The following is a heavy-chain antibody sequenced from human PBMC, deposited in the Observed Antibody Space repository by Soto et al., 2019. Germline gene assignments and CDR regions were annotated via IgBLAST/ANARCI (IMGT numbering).Heavy chain of an antibody. J-gene: IGHJ4*02. Sequence: QVQLLQSGAELKKPGASVKVSCKASGYIFTGYYMHWVRQAPGQGLEWMGWINPNSGDTNYTQKFQGWVKMTRDTSISTAYMELSRLRSDDTAVYYCATSRISIAVAGETEYYFDYWGQGTPVTVSS. CDR3: ATSRISIAVAGETEYYFDY. CDR1: GYIFTGYY. CDR2: INPNSGDT. V-gene: IGHV1-2*04. D-gene: IGHD6-19*01.